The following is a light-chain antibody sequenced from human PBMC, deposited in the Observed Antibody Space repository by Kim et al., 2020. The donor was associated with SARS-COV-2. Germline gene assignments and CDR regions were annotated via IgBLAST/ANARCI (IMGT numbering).Light chain of an antibody. CDR2: FDS. V-gene: IGLV3-21*04. CDR3: QLWDTSGAYGV. CDR1: KIGSFS. Sequence: APGATARLNCGGNKIGSFSVQWYQQKRGVAHVTVISFDSDRPSGIPGRFSGSNARNTATLTISRVEVEDEADYYCQLWDTSGAYGVFGGGTQLTVL. J-gene: IGLJ3*02.